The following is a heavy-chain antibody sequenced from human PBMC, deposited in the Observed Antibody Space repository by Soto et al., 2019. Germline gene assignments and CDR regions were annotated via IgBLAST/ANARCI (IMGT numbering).Heavy chain of an antibody. Sequence: EVQLLESGGGLFQPGGSLRLSCEASGFTFGSYALSWVRQAPGRGLEWVSVISGSGDSTYYADSVRGRFTISRDNSKNTLYLQMNSLRAEDTAVYYCAKDRDGAAAGPTKFYGMDVWGQGTTVTVSS. CDR1: GFTFGSYA. J-gene: IGHJ6*02. CDR2: ISGSGDST. CDR3: AKDRDGAAAGPTKFYGMDV. V-gene: IGHV3-23*01. D-gene: IGHD6-13*01.